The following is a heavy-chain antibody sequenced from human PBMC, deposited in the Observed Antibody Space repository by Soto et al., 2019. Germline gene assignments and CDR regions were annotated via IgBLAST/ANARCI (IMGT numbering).Heavy chain of an antibody. J-gene: IGHJ4*02. CDR3: AKAWGIDY. V-gene: IGHV3-23*01. CDR2: ISGSGSST. Sequence: EVQLLESGGGLVEPGGSLRLSCAASGFTFSSYTMSWVRQAPGKGLEWVSTISGSGSSTYSADSVKGRFTISRDNSKKSLYLPMNSLRVDDTGIYYCAKAWGIDYGGLGTLVTVS. CDR1: GFTFSSYT. D-gene: IGHD7-27*01.